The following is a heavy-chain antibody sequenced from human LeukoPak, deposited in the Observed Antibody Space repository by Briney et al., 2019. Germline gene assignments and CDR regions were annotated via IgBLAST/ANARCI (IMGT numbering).Heavy chain of an antibody. V-gene: IGHV4-59*04. CDR2: IYYSGST. CDR1: GGSISSYY. J-gene: IGHJ4*02. D-gene: IGHD2-2*02. Sequence: PSETLSLTCTVSGGSISSYYWSWIRQPPGKGLEWIGYIYYSGSTYYNPSLKSRVTISVDTSKNQFSLKLSSVTAADTAVYYCATLSPSDYCSSTSCYTFDYWGQGTLVTVSS. CDR3: ATLSPSDYCSSTSCYTFDY.